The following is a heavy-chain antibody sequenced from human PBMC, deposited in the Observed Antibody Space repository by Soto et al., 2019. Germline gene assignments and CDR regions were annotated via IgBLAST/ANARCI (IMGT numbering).Heavy chain of an antibody. V-gene: IGHV4-39*01. Sequence: SLTCTVSGGSISSSSYYWGWIRQPPGKGLEWIGSIYYSGSTYYNPSLKSRVTISVDTSKNQFSLKLTSVTAADTAVYYCARHPLHCRGGTCYSKYAFDIWGQGTMVTVSS. CDR2: IYYSGST. D-gene: IGHD2-15*01. CDR3: ARHPLHCRGGTCYSKYAFDI. CDR1: GGSISSSSYY. J-gene: IGHJ3*02.